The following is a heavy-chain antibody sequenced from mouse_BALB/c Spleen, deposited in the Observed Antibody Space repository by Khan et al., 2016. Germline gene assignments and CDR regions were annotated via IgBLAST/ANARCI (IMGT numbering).Heavy chain of an antibody. D-gene: IGHD3-3*01. CDR2: ISSGSSTI. J-gene: IGHJ4*01. Sequence: EVELVESGGGLVQPGGSRKLSCAATGFTFSSFGMHWVRQAPEKGLEWFAYISSGSSTIYYADTVKGRFTISRDNPKNTLFLHMTSLRSEDSAMYYSARKGDRNSYAMDYWGQGTSVTVSS. CDR1: GFTFSSFG. V-gene: IGHV5-17*02. CDR3: ARKGDRNSYAMDY.